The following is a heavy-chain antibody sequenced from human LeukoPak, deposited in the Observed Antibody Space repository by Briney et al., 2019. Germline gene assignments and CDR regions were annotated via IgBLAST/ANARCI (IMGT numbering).Heavy chain of an antibody. Sequence: PGGSLRLSCAASGFTFSGSAMHWVRQASGKGLEWVGRIRSKANSYATAYAASVKGRFTISRDDSKNTAYLQMNSLKTEDTAVYYCAKDYRRGIAAPNAFDIWGQGTMVTVSS. D-gene: IGHD6-25*01. CDR2: IRSKANSYAT. CDR1: GFTFSGSA. CDR3: AKDYRRGIAAPNAFDI. V-gene: IGHV3-73*01. J-gene: IGHJ3*02.